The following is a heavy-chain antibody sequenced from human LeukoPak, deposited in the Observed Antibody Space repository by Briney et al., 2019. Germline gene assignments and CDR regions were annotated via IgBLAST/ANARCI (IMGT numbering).Heavy chain of an antibody. D-gene: IGHD1-26*01. CDR3: AKGGGSYYVYFDY. CDR1: GFTFSSYG. J-gene: IGHJ4*02. CDR2: IRYDGSNK. Sequence: GGSLRLSCAASGFTFSSYGMHWVRQAPGKGLEWVAFIRYDGSNKYYADSVKGRFTISRDNSKNTLYLQMNSMRAEDTAVYYCAKGGGSYYVYFDYWGQGTLVTVSS. V-gene: IGHV3-30*02.